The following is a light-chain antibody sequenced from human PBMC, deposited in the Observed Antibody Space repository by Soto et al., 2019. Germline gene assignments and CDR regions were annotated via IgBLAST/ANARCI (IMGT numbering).Light chain of an antibody. CDR2: GAS. J-gene: IGKJ1*01. CDR3: QQYNDWPT. CDR1: QSVSSSY. V-gene: IGKV3-20*01. Sequence: EIVLTQSPGTLSLSPGEIATLSCRASQSVSSSYLAWYQQKPGQAPRLLIYGASSRATGIPDRFSGSGSGTEFTLTINSLQSEDFVVYFCQQYNDWPTFGQGTKVDI.